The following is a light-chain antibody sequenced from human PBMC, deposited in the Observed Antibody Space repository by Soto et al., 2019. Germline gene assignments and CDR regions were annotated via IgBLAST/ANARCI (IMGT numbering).Light chain of an antibody. J-gene: IGLJ1*01. CDR2: GNN. CDR1: SSNIGAGYD. V-gene: IGLV1-40*01. CDR3: QSYYSRRGYV. Sequence: QSVLTQPPSVSGAPGQRVTISCTGSSSNIGAGYDVHWYQQLPGRAPKLLIHGNNNRPSGVADRFSGSKTGTSASLAITGLQDEDEADYYCQSYYSRRGYVFGTGTKVTVL.